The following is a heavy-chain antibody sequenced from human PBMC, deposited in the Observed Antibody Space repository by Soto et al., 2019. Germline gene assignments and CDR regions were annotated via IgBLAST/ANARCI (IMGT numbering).Heavy chain of an antibody. V-gene: IGHV3-11*04. J-gene: IGHJ6*02. Sequence: PGGSLRLSCAASGFTFSDYYMSWIRQAPGKGLEWVSSISSSGYIFSTDSVRGRFTISRDNAKNSVYLQINSLRAEDTAVYFCARDCSGGSCYPGMDVWGQGTTVTVSS. D-gene: IGHD2-15*01. CDR1: GFTFSDYY. CDR2: ISSSGYI. CDR3: ARDCSGGSCYPGMDV.